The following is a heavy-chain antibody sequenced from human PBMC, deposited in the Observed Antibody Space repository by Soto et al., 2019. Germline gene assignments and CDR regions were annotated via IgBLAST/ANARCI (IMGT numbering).Heavy chain of an antibody. Sequence: SETLSLTCTVSGGSVTSGSYCWSWIRQPPGKGLEWIGYIYYSGSTNYNPSLKSRVTISVDTSKNQFSLKLSSVTAADTAVYYCAREAMVRGGRTRYYYYGMDVWGQGTTVTVSS. CDR1: GGSVTSGSYC. CDR2: IYYSGST. CDR3: AREAMVRGGRTRYYYYGMDV. D-gene: IGHD3-10*01. J-gene: IGHJ6*02. V-gene: IGHV4-61*01.